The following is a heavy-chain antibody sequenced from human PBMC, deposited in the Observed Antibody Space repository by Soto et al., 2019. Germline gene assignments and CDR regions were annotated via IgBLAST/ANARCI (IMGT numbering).Heavy chain of an antibody. CDR3: VRFAYAGFQDWLFLDY. CDR1: GFSLSDSKMG. J-gene: IGHJ4*02. D-gene: IGHD3-9*01. V-gene: IGHV2-26*01. CDR2: IFSNDEK. Sequence: QVTLKESGPVLVIRTETLTLTCTVSGFSLSDSKMGVSWIRQPPGKALEWLAHIFSNDEKSYSTSLKTRLTLSKDTSKSQVVLSMTNVEPVDTATYYCVRFAYAGFQDWLFLDYWGQGALVTVSS.